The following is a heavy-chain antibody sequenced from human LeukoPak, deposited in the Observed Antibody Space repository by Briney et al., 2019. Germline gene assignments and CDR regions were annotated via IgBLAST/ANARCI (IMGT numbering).Heavy chain of an antibody. J-gene: IGHJ3*02. Sequence: SETLSLTCTVSGGSIRSSYYYWGWIRQPPGKGLEWIGSIYDSGSTYYNPSLKSRVTISVDKSKNQFSLKLSSVTAADTAVYYCASGIVGATTPFDIWGQGTMVTVSS. D-gene: IGHD1-26*01. CDR2: IYDSGST. CDR1: GGSIRSSYYY. V-gene: IGHV4-39*07. CDR3: ASGIVGATTPFDI.